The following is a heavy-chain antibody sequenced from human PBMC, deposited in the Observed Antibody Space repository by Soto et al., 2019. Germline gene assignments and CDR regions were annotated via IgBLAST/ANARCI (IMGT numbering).Heavy chain of an antibody. CDR3: ARDVYSSSSGRQDWFDP. D-gene: IGHD6-6*01. CDR1: GYTFTSYA. J-gene: IGHJ5*02. V-gene: IGHV1-3*01. CDR2: INAGNGNT. Sequence: ASVKVSCKASGYTFTSYAMHWVRQAPGQRLEWMGWINAGNGNTKYSQKFQGRVTITRDTSASTAYMELSSLRSEDTAVYYCARDVYSSSSGRQDWFDPWGQGTLVTVS.